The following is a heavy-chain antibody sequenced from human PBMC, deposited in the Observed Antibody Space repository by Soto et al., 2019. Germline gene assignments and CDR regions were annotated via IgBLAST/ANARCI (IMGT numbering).Heavy chain of an antibody. CDR1: GFTFSSYS. Sequence: PGGSLRLSCAASGFTFSSYSMNWVRQAPGKGLEWVSYISSSSSTIYYADSVKGRFTISRDNAKNSLYLQMNSLRDEDTAVYYCAKERWGIAVAGQLDYWGQGTLVTVSS. V-gene: IGHV3-48*02. J-gene: IGHJ4*02. CDR3: AKERWGIAVAGQLDY. D-gene: IGHD6-19*01. CDR2: ISSSSSTI.